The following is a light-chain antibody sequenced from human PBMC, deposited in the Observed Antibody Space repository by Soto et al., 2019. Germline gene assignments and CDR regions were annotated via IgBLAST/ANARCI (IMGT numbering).Light chain of an antibody. Sequence: EIVMTQSPATLSVSPGERATLSCRASQSVSSNLAWYQQKPGQAPRLLIYGASTRATGIPARFSGSGSGTEFTLTISSLKSEDFAVYYCQQYNNWPVLYTFGQGTKLEIK. CDR2: GAS. J-gene: IGKJ2*01. CDR1: QSVSSN. CDR3: QQYNNWPVLYT. V-gene: IGKV3-15*01.